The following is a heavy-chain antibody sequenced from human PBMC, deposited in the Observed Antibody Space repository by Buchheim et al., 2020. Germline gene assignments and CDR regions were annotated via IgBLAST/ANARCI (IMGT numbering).Heavy chain of an antibody. V-gene: IGHV4-59*01. CDR2: IYYSGST. CDR1: GGSISSYY. CDR3: AGDWVVAATPNYYGMDV. D-gene: IGHD2-15*01. J-gene: IGHJ6*02. Sequence: QVQLQESGPGLVKPSETLSLTCTVSGGSISSYYWSWIRQPPGKGLEWIGYIYYSGSTNYNPSLKSRVTISVDTSKNQFSLKLSSVTAADTAVYYCAGDWVVAATPNYYGMDVWGQGTT.